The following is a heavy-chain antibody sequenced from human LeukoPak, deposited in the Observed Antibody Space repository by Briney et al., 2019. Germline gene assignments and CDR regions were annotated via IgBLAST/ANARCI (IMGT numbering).Heavy chain of an antibody. CDR3: ARVVSYDSSGYYVTQLARRGRAGFDP. D-gene: IGHD3-22*01. J-gene: IGHJ5*02. Sequence: PSETLSLTCVLYGGSSTDYFWSWIRQPPGKGLEWIEEINRSASTNYNPSLKSRVTISIDTSKNQFSLKLSSVTAADTAVYFCARVVSYDSSGYYVTQLARRGRAGFDPWGQGTLVTVSS. CDR2: INRSAST. CDR1: GGSSTDYF. V-gene: IGHV4-34*01.